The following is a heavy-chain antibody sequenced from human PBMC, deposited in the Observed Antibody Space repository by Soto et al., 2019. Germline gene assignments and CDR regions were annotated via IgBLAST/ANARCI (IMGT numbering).Heavy chain of an antibody. CDR3: ARPTRLRFPYKDV. CDR2: IYYSGST. V-gene: IGHV4-59*08. CDR1: GGSISSYY. J-gene: IGHJ6*03. Sequence: SETLSLTCTVSGGSISSYYWSWIRQPPGKGLEWIGYIYYSGSTNYNPSLKSRVTISVDTSKNQFSLKLSSVTAADTAVYYCARPTRLRFPYKDVWGKGTTVTVSS. D-gene: IGHD3-3*01.